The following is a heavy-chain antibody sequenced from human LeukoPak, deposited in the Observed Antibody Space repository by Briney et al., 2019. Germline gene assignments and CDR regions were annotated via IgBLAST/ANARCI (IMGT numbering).Heavy chain of an antibody. CDR2: IYYSGST. J-gene: IGHJ4*02. Sequence: SETLSLTCTVSGGSISSGDYYWSWIRQPPGKGLEWIGYIYYSGSTYYNPSIKSRVTISVDTSKNQFSLKLSSVTAADTAVYYCARDVGVAGIFDYWGQGTLVTVSS. V-gene: IGHV4-30-4*01. D-gene: IGHD6-19*01. CDR1: GGSISSGDYY. CDR3: ARDVGVAGIFDY.